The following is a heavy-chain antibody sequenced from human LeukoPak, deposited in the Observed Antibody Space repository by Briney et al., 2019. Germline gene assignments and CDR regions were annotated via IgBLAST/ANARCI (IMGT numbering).Heavy chain of an antibody. Sequence: ASLKVSCKASGYTFTSYYMHWVRQAPGQGLEWMGIINPSGGSTSYAQKFQGRVTMTRDTSTSTVYMELSSLRSEDTAVYYCARDRTYLTIFGVVTRLNTRNYFDYWGQGTLVTVSS. CDR1: GYTFTSYY. J-gene: IGHJ4*02. CDR2: INPSGGST. V-gene: IGHV1-46*01. D-gene: IGHD3-3*01. CDR3: ARDRTYLTIFGVVTRLNTRNYFDY.